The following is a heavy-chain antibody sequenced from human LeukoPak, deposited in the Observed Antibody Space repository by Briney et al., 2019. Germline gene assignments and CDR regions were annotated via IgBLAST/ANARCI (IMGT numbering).Heavy chain of an antibody. CDR3: ARYSDYYDILNL. CDR2: IYYPGST. V-gene: IGHV4-59*01. Sequence: SETLSLTCTLSGGSTSIYYWTWIRQPPGKGLEWIEYIYYPGSTTYNPSLNSRVTISVDTSNNQFSLKLSSVTAAVTAVYDCARYSDYYDILNLWGQGTMVSVSS. J-gene: IGHJ3*01. D-gene: IGHD3-22*01. CDR1: GGSTSIYY.